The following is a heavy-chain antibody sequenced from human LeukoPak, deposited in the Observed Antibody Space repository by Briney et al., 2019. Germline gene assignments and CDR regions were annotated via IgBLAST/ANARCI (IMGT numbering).Heavy chain of an antibody. J-gene: IGHJ3*02. Sequence: GGSLRLSCAASGFTFSSYSMNWVRQAPGKGLEWVSSISSNSLYIYYADSVKGRFTISRDNAKNSLYLQMNSLRAEDTAVYYCARGLSIAVAGPEAFDIWGQGTMVTVSS. CDR1: GFTFSSYS. V-gene: IGHV3-21*01. CDR3: ARGLSIAVAGPEAFDI. D-gene: IGHD6-19*01. CDR2: ISSNSLYI.